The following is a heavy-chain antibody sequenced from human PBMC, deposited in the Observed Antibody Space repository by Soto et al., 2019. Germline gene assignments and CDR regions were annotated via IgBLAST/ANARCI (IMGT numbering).Heavy chain of an antibody. CDR3: AQSKVGATSNYTHY. V-gene: IGHV3-23*01. D-gene: IGHD1-26*01. CDR2: ISGSGGIT. J-gene: IGHJ4*02. CDR1: GFTFISYA. Sequence: PGGSLRLSCAASGFTFISYAMSWVLQAPGKGLEWVSGISGSGGITYYADSVKGRFTISRDNSKNTLYLQLNSLRAEDTAVYYCAQSKVGATSNYTHYWGQGTLVTVSS.